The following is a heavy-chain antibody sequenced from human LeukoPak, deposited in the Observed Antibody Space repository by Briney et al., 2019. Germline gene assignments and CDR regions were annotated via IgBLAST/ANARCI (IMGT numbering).Heavy chain of an antibody. V-gene: IGHV3-33*01. CDR2: IWYDGSNK. CDR3: ARGPYYYGSGTLGY. D-gene: IGHD3-10*01. J-gene: IGHJ4*02. CDR1: GFTFSSYG. Sequence: GGSLRLSCAASGFTFSSYGMHWVRQAPGKGLEWVAVIWYDGSNKYYADSVKGRFTISRDNSKNTLYLQMNSLRAEDTAVYYCARGPYYYGSGTLGYWGQETLVTVSS.